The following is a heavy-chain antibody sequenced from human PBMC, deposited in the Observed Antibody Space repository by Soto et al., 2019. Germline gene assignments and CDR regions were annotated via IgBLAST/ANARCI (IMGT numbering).Heavy chain of an antibody. D-gene: IGHD1-26*01. V-gene: IGHV4-34*01. CDR3: ARHHVRGRTIAGAAEF. CDR2: FNHSGDT. Sequence: QVQLQQWGAGLLKPSETLSLTCAVYGGSLSGYYWSWIRQPPGKALEWIGEFNHSGDTNYNPSLKSRVTISADTSKNQVFLKLSSVTAADTAMYYCARHHVRGRTIAGAAEFWGQGTLVTVSS. J-gene: IGHJ4*02. CDR1: GGSLSGYY.